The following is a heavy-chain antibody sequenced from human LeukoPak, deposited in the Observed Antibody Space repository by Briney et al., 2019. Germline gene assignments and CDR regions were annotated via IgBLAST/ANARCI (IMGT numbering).Heavy chain of an antibody. CDR3: ASDFWSGYV. V-gene: IGHV4-30-2*01. D-gene: IGHD3-3*01. J-gene: IGHJ6*04. CDR2: IYHSGST. Sequence: SQTLSLTCTVSGGSISSGGYSLSWIRQPPGKGPEWIGYIYHSGSTYYNPSLKSRVTMSVDTSKNQFSLKLSSVTAADTAVYYCASDFWSGYVWGKGTTVTVSS. CDR1: GGSISSGGYS.